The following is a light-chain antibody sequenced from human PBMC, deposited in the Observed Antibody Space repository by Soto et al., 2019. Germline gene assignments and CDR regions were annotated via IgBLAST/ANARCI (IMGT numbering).Light chain of an antibody. J-gene: IGKJ1*01. CDR2: AAS. CDR1: QGISSY. V-gene: IGKV1-8*01. Sequence: QMTQYQSSVSASVGDRVTITCRATQGISSYLAWYQQKPGKAPKLLIYAASTLQSGVPSRFSGSGSGTDFTLTISCLQSEDFATYYCHQYYSYPRTCGQGTRWIS. CDR3: HQYYSYPRT.